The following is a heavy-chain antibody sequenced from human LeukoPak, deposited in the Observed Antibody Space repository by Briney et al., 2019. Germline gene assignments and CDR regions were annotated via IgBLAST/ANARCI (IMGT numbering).Heavy chain of an antibody. CDR3: ARARLDVSKYYDFWSGYSEFDY. CDR2: IIPIFGTA. V-gene: IGHV1-69*01. Sequence: ASVKVSCKASGGTFSSYAISWVRQAPGQGLEWMGGIIPIFGTANYAQKFQGRVTITADESTSTAYMELSSLRSEDTAVYYCARARLDVSKYYDFWSGYSEFDYWGQGTLVTVSS. J-gene: IGHJ4*02. D-gene: IGHD3-3*01. CDR1: GGTFSSYA.